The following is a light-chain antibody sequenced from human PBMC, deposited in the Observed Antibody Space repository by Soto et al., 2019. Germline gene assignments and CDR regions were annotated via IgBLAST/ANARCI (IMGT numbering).Light chain of an antibody. Sequence: QSALTQPASVSGSPGQSITISCTGTSSDVGSCDLVTWYQKHPGKAPKLMIYEGAKRPAGLPNRFSGSKSDNTASLTLSGRQAEDESDYYCCSYTSSSTLVFGGGTKLTVL. CDR2: EGA. CDR1: SSDVGSCDL. J-gene: IGLJ2*01. V-gene: IGLV2-14*02. CDR3: CSYTSSSTLV.